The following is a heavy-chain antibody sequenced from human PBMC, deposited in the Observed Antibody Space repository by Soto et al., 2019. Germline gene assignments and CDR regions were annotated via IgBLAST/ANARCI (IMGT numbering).Heavy chain of an antibody. D-gene: IGHD3-22*01. CDR1: GYSFSSYG. Sequence: QVPLVQSGAELRKPGASVRISCQASGYSFSSYGISWVRQVPGQGLEWMGWINPYNGNKNYAQTLADRVTMTTATSTATVYMDLRSLRSDDTAIYYGARDRLRGYDSSGFYSWGQGTLVTVSS. CDR3: ARDRLRGYDSSGFYS. J-gene: IGHJ5*02. CDR2: INPYNGNK. V-gene: IGHV1-18*01.